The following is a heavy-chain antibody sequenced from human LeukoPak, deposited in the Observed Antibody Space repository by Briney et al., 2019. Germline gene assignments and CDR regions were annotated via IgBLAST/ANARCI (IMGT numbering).Heavy chain of an antibody. Sequence: GGSLRLSCAASGFTVSSNYMSWVRQAPGKGLEWVSVIYSGGSTYYADSVKGRFTISRDNSKNTLYLQMNSLRAEDTGVYYCAGTDYGDYGGFDYWGQGTLVTVSS. D-gene: IGHD4-17*01. J-gene: IGHJ4*02. CDR1: GFTVSSNY. CDR2: IYSGGST. V-gene: IGHV3-53*01. CDR3: AGTDYGDYGGFDY.